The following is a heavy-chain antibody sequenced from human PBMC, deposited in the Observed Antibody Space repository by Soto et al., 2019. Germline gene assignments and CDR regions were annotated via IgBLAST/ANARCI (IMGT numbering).Heavy chain of an antibody. CDR2: IYWDGDK. Sequence: SGPTLVNPTQTLTLTYTFSGFSLSSSGVGVGWIRQPPGKALEWLALIYWDGDKRYSPSLKSRLTITKDTSKNQVVLTMTNMDPVDTATYFCAHRPNDFWSGSEGYYFDFWGQGTLVTVSS. D-gene: IGHD3-3*01. V-gene: IGHV2-5*02. CDR3: AHRPNDFWSGSEGYYFDF. J-gene: IGHJ4*02. CDR1: GFSLSSSGVG.